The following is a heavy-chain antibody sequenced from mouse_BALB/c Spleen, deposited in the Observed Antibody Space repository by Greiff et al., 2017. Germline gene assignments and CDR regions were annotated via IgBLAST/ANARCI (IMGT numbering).Heavy chain of an antibody. J-gene: IGHJ4*01. CDR2: IDPANGNT. Sequence: DVQLQESGAELVKPGASVKLSCTASGFNIKDTYMHWVKQRPEQGLEWIGRIDPANGNTKYDPKFQGKATITADTSSNTAYLQLSSLTSEDTAVYYCARSPDGYYGAMDYWGQGTSVTVSS. CDR1: GFNIKDTY. CDR3: ARSPDGYYGAMDY. D-gene: IGHD2-3*01. V-gene: IGHV14-3*02.